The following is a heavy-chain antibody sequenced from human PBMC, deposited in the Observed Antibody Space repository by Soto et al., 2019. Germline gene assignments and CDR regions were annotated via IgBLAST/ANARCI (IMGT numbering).Heavy chain of an antibody. Sequence: LRLSCAASGFTFSTYWMHWIRQPPGKALEWLARIDWDDDKYYSTSLKTRLTISKDTSKNQVVLTMTNMDPVDTATYYCARIRTYGAAQNFDYWGQGTLVTVSS. CDR2: IDWDDDK. V-gene: IGHV2-70*11. D-gene: IGHD6-6*01. CDR3: ARIRTYGAAQNFDY. J-gene: IGHJ4*02. CDR1: GFTFSTYW.